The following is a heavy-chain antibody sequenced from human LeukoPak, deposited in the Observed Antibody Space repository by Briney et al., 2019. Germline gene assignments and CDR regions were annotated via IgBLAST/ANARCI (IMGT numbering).Heavy chain of an antibody. CDR2: IKTDGSVK. CDR3: ARAYQ. J-gene: IGHJ6*04. Sequence: GGSLRLSCAASGFTFSTSWMSWVRQAPGKGLEWGASIKTDGSVKYYMDSVKGRFTISRDNAKNSLYLQMNSLIAEDTAVYYCARAYQWGKGTTVTISS. D-gene: IGHD2-21*01. CDR1: GFTFSTSW. V-gene: IGHV3-7*01.